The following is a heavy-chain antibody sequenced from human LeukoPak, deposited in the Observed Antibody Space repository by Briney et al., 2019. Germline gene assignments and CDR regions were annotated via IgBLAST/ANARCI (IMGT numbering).Heavy chain of an antibody. V-gene: IGHV1-69*05. D-gene: IGHD6-13*01. J-gene: IGHJ4*02. CDR1: GGTFSSYA. Sequence: GASVKVSCKASGGTFSSYAISWVRQAPGQGLEWMGGIIPIFGTANYAQKFQGRVTITTDESTSTAYMELSSLRSEDTAVYYCAREGVAAAAIDYWGQGTLVTVSS. CDR3: AREGVAAAAIDY. CDR2: IIPIFGTA.